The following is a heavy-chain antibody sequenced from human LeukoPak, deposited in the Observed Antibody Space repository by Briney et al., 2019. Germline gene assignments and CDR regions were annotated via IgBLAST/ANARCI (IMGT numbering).Heavy chain of an antibody. CDR1: GYTFTSYD. D-gene: IGHD3-3*01. Sequence: ASVKVSCKASGYTFTSYDINWVRQATGQGLEWMGWMNPNSGNTGYAQKFQGRVTITRNTSISTAYMELSSLRSDDTAVYYCARGSYDFWSGYPHYFDYWGQGTLVTVSS. CDR2: MNPNSGNT. CDR3: ARGSYDFWSGYPHYFDY. J-gene: IGHJ4*02. V-gene: IGHV1-8*03.